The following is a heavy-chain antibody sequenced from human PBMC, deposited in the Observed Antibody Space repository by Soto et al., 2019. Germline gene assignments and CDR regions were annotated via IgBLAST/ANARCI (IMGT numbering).Heavy chain of an antibody. CDR1: GGSFSGYY. J-gene: IGHJ5*02. Sequence: SETLSLTCAVYGGSFSGYYWSWIRQPPGKGLEWIGEINHSVSTNYNPSLKSRVTISVDTSKNQFSLKLSSVTAADTAVYYCAKYGKSLVRGVIKKTNGFEHWGHGTMVSVSP. CDR2: INHSVST. V-gene: IGHV4-34*01. D-gene: IGHD3-10*01. CDR3: AKYGKSLVRGVIKKTNGFEH.